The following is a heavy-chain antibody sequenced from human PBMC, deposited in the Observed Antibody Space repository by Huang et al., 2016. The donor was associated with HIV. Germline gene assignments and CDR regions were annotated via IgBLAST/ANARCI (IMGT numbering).Heavy chain of an antibody. CDR2: IYYSGRT. Sequence: QVQLQESGPGLVKPSETLSLTCTVSGGSISSHYWSWIRQPPGKGLEGIGSIYYSGRTYYNPALKSRVTISVDTSKNQFSLKLSSVTAADTAVYYCARVGYYFDYWGQGTLVTVSS. D-gene: IGHD3-16*01. J-gene: IGHJ4*02. V-gene: IGHV4-59*11. CDR3: ARVGYYFDY. CDR1: GGSISSHY.